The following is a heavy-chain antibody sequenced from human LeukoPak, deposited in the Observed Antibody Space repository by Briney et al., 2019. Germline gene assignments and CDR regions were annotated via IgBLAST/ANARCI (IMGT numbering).Heavy chain of an antibody. V-gene: IGHV3-23*01. Sequence: GGSLRLSCAASGFTFSSYAMSWVRQAPGKGLEWVLAISGSGGSTYYADSVKGRFTISRDNSKDTLYLQMNSLRAEDTAVYYCAKFRLAAAGPPDYWGQGTLVTVSS. D-gene: IGHD6-13*01. J-gene: IGHJ4*02. CDR3: AKFRLAAAGPPDY. CDR1: GFTFSSYA. CDR2: ISGSGGST.